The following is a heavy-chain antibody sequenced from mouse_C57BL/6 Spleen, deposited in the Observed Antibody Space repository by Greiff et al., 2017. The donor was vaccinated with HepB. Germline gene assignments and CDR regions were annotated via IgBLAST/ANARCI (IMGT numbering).Heavy chain of an antibody. J-gene: IGHJ1*03. CDR1: GFSFNTYA. V-gene: IGHV10-1*01. CDR3: VRQDDYHGYFDV. CDR2: IRSKSNIYAT. Sequence: EVMLVESGGGLVQPKGSLKLSCAASGFSFNTYAMNWVRQAPGKGLEWVARIRSKSNIYATYYADSVKDRFTISRDDSESMLYLQMNNLKTEDTAMYYCVRQDDYHGYFDVWGTGTTVTVSS. D-gene: IGHD2-4*01.